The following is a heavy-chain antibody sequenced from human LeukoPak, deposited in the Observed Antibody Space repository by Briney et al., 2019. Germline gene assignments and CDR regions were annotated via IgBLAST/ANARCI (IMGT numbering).Heavy chain of an antibody. CDR2: VSNSGSI. D-gene: IGHD3-3*02. CDR3: ARDEMSGIFDS. CDR1: GGSLRSFSYF. Sequence: SETLSLTCSVSGGSLRSFSYFWGWIRLPPGKGLEWIGSVSNSGSIYYNPSLDSRASISMDTTKNEVYLKLNYVTAADTAVYFCARDEMSGIFDSWGQGILVAVSS. J-gene: IGHJ4*02. V-gene: IGHV4-39*07.